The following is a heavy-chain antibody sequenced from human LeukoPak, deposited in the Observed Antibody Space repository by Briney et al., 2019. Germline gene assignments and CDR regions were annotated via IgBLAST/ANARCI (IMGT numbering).Heavy chain of an antibody. J-gene: IGHJ4*02. CDR2: VSYDGSNK. Sequence: PGGSLRLSCAAPGFTLSGYVMHWGRQAPGKGLEWVAIVSYDGSNKYYGDSVKGRLTISRDNSKNTLYLQMNSLRAEDTAMYYCVKDQRRFYYDSSGYYFDYWGQGSLVTVSS. CDR1: GFTLSGYV. CDR3: VKDQRRFYYDSSGYYFDY. D-gene: IGHD3-22*01. V-gene: IGHV3-30*18.